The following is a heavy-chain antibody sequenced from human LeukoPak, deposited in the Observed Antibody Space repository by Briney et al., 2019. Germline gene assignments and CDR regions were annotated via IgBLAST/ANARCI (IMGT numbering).Heavy chain of an antibody. J-gene: IGHJ4*02. V-gene: IGHV1-69*13. D-gene: IGHD2-2*02. Sequence: SVKVSCKASGYTFTSYDMSWVRQAPGQGLEWMGGIIPIFGTANYAQKFQGRVTITADEATSTAYMELSSLRSEDTAVYYCASHYCSSTSCYNTFDYWGQGTLVTVSS. CDR3: ASHYCSSTSCYNTFDY. CDR1: GYTFTSYD. CDR2: IIPIFGTA.